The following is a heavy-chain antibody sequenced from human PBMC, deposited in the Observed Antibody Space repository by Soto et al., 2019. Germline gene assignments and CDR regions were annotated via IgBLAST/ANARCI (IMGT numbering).Heavy chain of an antibody. CDR1: GFTFSSYA. V-gene: IGHV3-30-3*01. CDR3: ARRRGITMVRGVISSGMDV. D-gene: IGHD3-10*01. Sequence: GGSLRLSCAASGFTFSSYAVHWVRQSPGKGLEWVAVISYDGSNKYYADSVKGRFTISRDNSKNTLYLQMNSLRAEDTAVYYCARRRGITMVRGVISSGMDVWGQGTTVTVSS. CDR2: ISYDGSNK. J-gene: IGHJ6*02.